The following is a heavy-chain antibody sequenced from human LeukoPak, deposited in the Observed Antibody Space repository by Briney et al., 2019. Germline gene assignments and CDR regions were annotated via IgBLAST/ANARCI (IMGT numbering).Heavy chain of an antibody. CDR1: GFTFSSYE. CDR3: ARDLGDCSGGSCYLPDAFDI. D-gene: IGHD2-15*01. V-gene: IGHV3-48*03. CDR2: ISSSGSTI. Sequence: EGSLRLSCAASGFTFSSYEMNWVRQAPGKGLEWVSYISSSGSTIYHADSVKGRFTISRDNAKNSLYLQMNSLRAEDTAVYYCARDLGDCSGGSCYLPDAFDIWGQGTMVTVSS. J-gene: IGHJ3*02.